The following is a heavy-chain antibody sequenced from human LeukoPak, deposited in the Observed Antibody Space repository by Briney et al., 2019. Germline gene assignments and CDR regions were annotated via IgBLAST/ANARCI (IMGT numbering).Heavy chain of an antibody. V-gene: IGHV4-31*03. CDR2: IYYSGST. CDR1: GGSISSGGYY. J-gene: IGHJ5*02. D-gene: IGHD6-19*01. Sequence: SQTLSLTCTVSGGSISSGGYYWSWIRQHPGKGLEWIGYIYYSGSTYHNPSLKSRVTISVDTSKNQFSLKLSSVTAADTAAYYCARSGAYAVAGDRWGQGTLVTVSS. CDR3: ARSGAYAVAGDR.